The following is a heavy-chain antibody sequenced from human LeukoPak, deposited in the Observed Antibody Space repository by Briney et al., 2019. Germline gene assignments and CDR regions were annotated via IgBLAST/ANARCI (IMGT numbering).Heavy chain of an antibody. V-gene: IGHV1-69*01. J-gene: IGHJ1*01. Sequence: SVKVSCKASGGTFSSYAISWVRQAPGQGREWMGGIIPIFGTANYAQKFQGRVTITADESTSTAYMELSSLRSEDTAVYYCATKAHCGGDCYSAEYFQHWGQGALVTVSS. CDR3: ATKAHCGGDCYSAEYFQH. CDR1: GGTFSSYA. D-gene: IGHD2-21*02. CDR2: IIPIFGTA.